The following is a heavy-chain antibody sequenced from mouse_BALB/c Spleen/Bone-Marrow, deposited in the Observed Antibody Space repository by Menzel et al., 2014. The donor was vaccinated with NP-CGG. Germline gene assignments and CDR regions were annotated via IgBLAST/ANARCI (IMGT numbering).Heavy chain of an antibody. J-gene: IGHJ4*01. CDR3: ARRNRDYYAMDY. Sequence: QIQLQQSRAELIQTGTSVKASCTASGHAFTNYLLEWVKQRPGQGLEWIGVTNPGSGGTKYNEKFKGKATLTVDKSSSTAYMQLSSLTSDDSAVYFCARRNRDYYAMDYLGQGTSATVSS. CDR1: GHAFTNYL. CDR2: TNPGSGGT. V-gene: IGHV1-54*01.